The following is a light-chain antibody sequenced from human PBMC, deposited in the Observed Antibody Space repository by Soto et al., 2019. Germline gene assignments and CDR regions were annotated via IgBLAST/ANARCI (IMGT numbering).Light chain of an antibody. J-gene: IGKJ1*01. V-gene: IGKV1-27*01. CDR1: QGISTY. Sequence: DIQMTQSPSSLSASVGDRVTITCRASQGISTYLAWYQLKPGKVPKLLIYAASTLQSGVPSRFSGSGSGTDFTLTINSLQPEDVATYYCQKYNSAPWTFGQGTKVEIK. CDR2: AAS. CDR3: QKYNSAPWT.